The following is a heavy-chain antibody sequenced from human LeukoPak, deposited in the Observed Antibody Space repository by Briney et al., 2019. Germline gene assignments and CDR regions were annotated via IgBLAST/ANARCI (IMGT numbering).Heavy chain of an antibody. CDR1: GFTFSSYE. Sequence: GGSLRLSCAVSGFTFSSYEMNWVRQAPGKGLEWISYISSSGSTVYYADSVKGRFTISRDNAKNTLYLQMNSLRAEDTAVYYCARDQCSGPNCQVALDYWGQGTLVTVSS. J-gene: IGHJ4*02. CDR2: ISSSGSTV. D-gene: IGHD2-2*01. V-gene: IGHV3-48*03. CDR3: ARDQCSGPNCQVALDY.